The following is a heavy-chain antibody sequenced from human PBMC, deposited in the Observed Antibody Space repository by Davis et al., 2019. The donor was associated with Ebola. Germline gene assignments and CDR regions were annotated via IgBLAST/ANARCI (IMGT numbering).Heavy chain of an antibody. V-gene: IGHV5-51*01. CDR2: IYPGDSDT. D-gene: IGHD2-2*01. CDR3: AAEAGAMAMDY. Sequence: KVSCKGSGYRFTSYWIAWVRQMRGKGLEWMGIIYPGDSDTRYSPSFQGQVTISADKSISTAYLQWSSLKASDTAMYYCAAEAGAMAMDYWGQGTLVTVSS. CDR1: GYRFTSYW. J-gene: IGHJ4*02.